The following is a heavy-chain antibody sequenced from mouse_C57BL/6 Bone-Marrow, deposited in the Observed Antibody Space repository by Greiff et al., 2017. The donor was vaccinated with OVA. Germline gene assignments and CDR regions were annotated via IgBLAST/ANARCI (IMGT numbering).Heavy chain of an antibody. CDR3: ARGRYYFDY. CDR1: GYAFTNYL. Sequence: VQLQQSGAELVRPGTSVKVSCKASGYAFTNYLLEWVKQRPGQGLEWIGVINPGSGGTNYNEKFKGKATLTADKSSSTAYMQLSSLTSEDSAVYCCARGRYYFDYWGQGTTLTVSS. J-gene: IGHJ2*01. CDR2: INPGSGGT. V-gene: IGHV1-54*01.